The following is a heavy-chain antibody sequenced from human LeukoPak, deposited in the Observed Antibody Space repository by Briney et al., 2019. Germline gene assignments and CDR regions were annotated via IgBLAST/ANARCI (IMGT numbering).Heavy chain of an antibody. V-gene: IGHV3-43D*03. CDR1: GFTFSSYA. Sequence: GGSLRLSCAASGFTFSSYAMHWVRQAPGKGLEWVSLISWDGGSTYYADSVKGRFTISRDNSKNSLYLQMNSLRAEDTALYYCAKDYCLRYSPSYYFDYWGQGTLVTVSS. J-gene: IGHJ4*02. CDR2: ISWDGGST. CDR3: AKDYCLRYSPSYYFDY. D-gene: IGHD5/OR15-5a*01.